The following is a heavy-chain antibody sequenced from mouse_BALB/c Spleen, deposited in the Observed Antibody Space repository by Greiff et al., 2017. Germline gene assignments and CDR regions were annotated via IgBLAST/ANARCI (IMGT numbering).Heavy chain of an antibody. CDR3: ARDDRYDPYWYFDV. D-gene: IGHD2-14*01. Sequence: EVLLVESGGGLVQPGGSLRLSCATSGFTFTDYYMSWVRQPPGKALEWLGFIRNKANGYTTEYSASVKGRFTISRDNSQSILYLQMNTLRAEDSATDYCARDDRYDPYWYFDVWGAGTTVTVSS. CDR1: GFTFTDYY. J-gene: IGHJ1*01. CDR2: IRNKANGYTT. V-gene: IGHV7-3*02.